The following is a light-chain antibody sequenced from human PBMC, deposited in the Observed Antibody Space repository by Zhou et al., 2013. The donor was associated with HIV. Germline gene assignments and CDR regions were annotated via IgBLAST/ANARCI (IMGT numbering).Light chain of an antibody. CDR2: GAS. CDR1: QSVSSN. V-gene: IGKV3-15*01. Sequence: EIVMTQSPATLSVSPGERATLSCRASQSVSSNLAWYQQKPGQAPRLLIYGASTRATGIPARFSGSGSGTEFTLTISSLQSEDFALYFCQQYNDWPPAFGQGTRRWQSN. CDR3: QQYNDWPPA. J-gene: IGKJ1*01.